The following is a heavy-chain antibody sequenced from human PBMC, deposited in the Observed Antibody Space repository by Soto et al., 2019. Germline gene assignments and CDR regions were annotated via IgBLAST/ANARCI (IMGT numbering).Heavy chain of an antibody. CDR3: VKDESINWYSGHFRH. V-gene: IGHV3-9*01. D-gene: IGHD6-13*01. Sequence: EVQLVESGGGLVQPGRSLRLSCAASGFTFDDYAMHWVRQVPGKGLEWVSGINWNSGSIGYGDSVKGRFAISRDNAKNSLHLQMNSLRAEDTACYYCVKDESINWYSGHFRHWGQGTLVTVSS. CDR1: GFTFDDYA. J-gene: IGHJ1*01. CDR2: INWNSGSI.